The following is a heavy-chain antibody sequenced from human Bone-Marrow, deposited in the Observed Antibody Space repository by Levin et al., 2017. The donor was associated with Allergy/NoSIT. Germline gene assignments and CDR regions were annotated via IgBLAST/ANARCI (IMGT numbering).Heavy chain of an antibody. CDR2: IIPIFGSS. J-gene: IGHJ3*02. D-gene: IGHD3-22*01. Sequence: SVKVSCKPSGGTLNTYAFSWVRQAPGHGLEWMGVIIPIFGSSKDAQKFQGRVTITADESTSTVYMELSSLRSEDTAVYFCARERDVGVVTITPDAFDIWGQGTLVTVSS. CDR1: GGTLNTYA. V-gene: IGHV1-69*13. CDR3: ARERDVGVVTITPDAFDI.